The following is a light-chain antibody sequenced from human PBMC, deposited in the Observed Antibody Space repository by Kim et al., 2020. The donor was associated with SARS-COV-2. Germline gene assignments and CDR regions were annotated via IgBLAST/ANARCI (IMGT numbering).Light chain of an antibody. V-gene: IGKV3-20*01. CDR3: QQYSSSPAT. CDR1: QSVSSNY. J-gene: IGKJ1*01. Sequence: TPGERATPSCRASQSVSSNYLAGYQQKPGQAPRLLIYGASSRATGIPDRFSGSGSGTDFTLTITRLEPEDFAVYYCQQYSSSPATFGQGTKVDIK. CDR2: GAS.